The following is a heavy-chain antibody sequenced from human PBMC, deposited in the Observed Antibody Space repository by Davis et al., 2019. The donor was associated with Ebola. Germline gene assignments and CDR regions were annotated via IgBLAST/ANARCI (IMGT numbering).Heavy chain of an antibody. CDR2: IIPIFGTA. CDR1: GGTFSSYA. CDR3: ARDLGYCSSTSCLRGVLNYYYYMDV. Sequence: SVKVSCKASGGTFSSYAISWVRQAPGQGLEWMGGIIPIFGTANYAQKFQGRVTITADESTSTAYMELRSLRSDDTAVYYCARDLGYCSSTSCLRGVLNYYYYMDVWGKGTTVTVSS. D-gene: IGHD2-2*01. V-gene: IGHV1-69*13. J-gene: IGHJ6*03.